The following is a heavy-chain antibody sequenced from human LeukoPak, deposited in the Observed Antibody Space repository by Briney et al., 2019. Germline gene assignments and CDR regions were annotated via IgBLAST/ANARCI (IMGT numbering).Heavy chain of an antibody. CDR3: AKDAYYYDSSGYDYFDY. V-gene: IGHV3-30*18. D-gene: IGHD3-22*01. CDR1: RFNVNNYW. J-gene: IGHJ4*02. Sequence: GGSLRLSCAASRFNVNNYWMHWVRQAPGKGLEWVAVISYDGSDKYYADSVKGRFTISRDNSKNTLYLQVNSLRAEDTAVYHCAKDAYYYDSSGYDYFDYWGQGTLVTVSS. CDR2: ISYDGSDK.